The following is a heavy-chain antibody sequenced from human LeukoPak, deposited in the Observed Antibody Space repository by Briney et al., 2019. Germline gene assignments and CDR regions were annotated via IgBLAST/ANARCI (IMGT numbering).Heavy chain of an antibody. V-gene: IGHV3-11*01. CDR1: GFTFSDYY. CDR3: ARATYYYGSGSYLDY. Sequence: GGPLRLSCAASGFTFSDYYMSWIRQAPGKGLEWVSYISSSGSTIYYADSVKGRFTISRDNAKNSLYLQMNSLRAEDTAVYYCARATYYYGSGSYLDYWGQGTLVTVSS. J-gene: IGHJ4*02. D-gene: IGHD3-10*01. CDR2: ISSSGSTI.